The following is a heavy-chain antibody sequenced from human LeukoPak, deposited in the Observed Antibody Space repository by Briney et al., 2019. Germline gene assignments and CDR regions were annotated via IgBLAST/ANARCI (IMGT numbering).Heavy chain of an antibody. CDR1: ADPLSSGGHY. V-gene: IGHV4-31*03. J-gene: IGHJ4*02. Sequence: SETLSLTCTVSADPLSSGGHYWAWIRQLPGKGLESIGFIHHSGSSRHNPSLKERVAISVDASRKQFALRLSSVTAADTAIYYCARGGNRFGGFYFDYWGQGIQVIVSS. D-gene: IGHD3-10*01. CDR3: ARGGNRFGGFYFDY. CDR2: IHHSGSS.